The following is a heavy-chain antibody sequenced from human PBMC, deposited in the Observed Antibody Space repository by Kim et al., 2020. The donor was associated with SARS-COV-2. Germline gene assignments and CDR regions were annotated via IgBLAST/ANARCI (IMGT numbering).Heavy chain of an antibody. Sequence: GGSLRLSCAASGFTFSSYSMNWVRQAPGKGLEWVSSISSSSSYIYYADSVKGRFTISRDNAKNSLYLQMNSLRAEDTAVYYCARVSSGRLEGAYYYYYGMDVWGQGTTVTVSS. CDR3: ARVSSGRLEGAYYYYYGMDV. D-gene: IGHD5-12*01. CDR1: GFTFSSYS. J-gene: IGHJ6*02. V-gene: IGHV3-21*01. CDR2: ISSSSSYI.